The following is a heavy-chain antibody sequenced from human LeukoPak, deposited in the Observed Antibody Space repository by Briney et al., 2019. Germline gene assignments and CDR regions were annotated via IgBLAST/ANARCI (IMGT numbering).Heavy chain of an antibody. CDR2: IYYSGST. CDR1: GGSISSYY. D-gene: IGHD3-3*01. Sequence: PSETLSLTCTVSGGSISSYYWSWIRQPPGKGLERIGYIYYSGSTNYNPSLKSRVTISVDTSKNQFSLKLSSVTAADTAVYYCARLANYDFWRGPYPHDAFDIWGQGTMVTVSS. J-gene: IGHJ3*02. CDR3: ARLANYDFWRGPYPHDAFDI. V-gene: IGHV4-59*08.